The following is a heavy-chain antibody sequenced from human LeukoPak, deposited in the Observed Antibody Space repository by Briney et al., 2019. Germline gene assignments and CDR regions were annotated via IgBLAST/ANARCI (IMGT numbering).Heavy chain of an antibody. V-gene: IGHV3-48*01. J-gene: IGHJ5*02. Sequence: GGSLRLSCAASGVSFSSYSMRWVRQAPGKGLDWVSSITRGSSTIYYADSVKGRFTISRYHGTTSLYLHLNSLRVDDPAVYFCVRDATVASSPTWLDPWGEGTLVTVSS. CDR1: GVSFSSYS. CDR2: ITRGSSTI. D-gene: IGHD6-19*01. CDR3: VRDATVASSPTWLDP.